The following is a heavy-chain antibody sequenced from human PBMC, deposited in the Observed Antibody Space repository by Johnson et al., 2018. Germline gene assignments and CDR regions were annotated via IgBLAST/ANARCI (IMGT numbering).Heavy chain of an antibody. D-gene: IGHD2-2*01. J-gene: IGHJ6*02. CDR3: ARGGDIVVVPAHYGMDV. CDR2: IYYRGAT. CDR1: GGSISRGGYS. V-gene: IGHV4-31*01. Sequence: QVRLQESGPGLVKPSQTLSLTCPVSGGSISRGGYSWSWIRQHPGKGLEWIGYIYYRGATYYIPAPKSPVTISVDSSKNPVPLKLSSVTAADTAVYYCARGGDIVVVPAHYGMDVWGQGTTVTVSS.